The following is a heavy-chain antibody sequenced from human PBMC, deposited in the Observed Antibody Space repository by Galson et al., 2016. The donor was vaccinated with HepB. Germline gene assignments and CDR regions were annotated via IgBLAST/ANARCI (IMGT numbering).Heavy chain of an antibody. Sequence: TLSLTCSVSGGSVSSGDFYWSWIRQHPGKGLEWIGYIYNSGSTYYNPSLKSRVTISLETSKNQFSLKLSSVTAADTAVYFCARNTVTTREAHRYDAFDIWGQGTMVTVSS. V-gene: IGHV4-31*03. CDR2: IYNSGST. CDR1: GGSVSSGDFY. D-gene: IGHD4-17*01. CDR3: ARNTVTTREAHRYDAFDI. J-gene: IGHJ3*02.